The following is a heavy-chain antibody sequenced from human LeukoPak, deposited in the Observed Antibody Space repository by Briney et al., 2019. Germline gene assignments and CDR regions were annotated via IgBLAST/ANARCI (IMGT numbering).Heavy chain of an antibody. D-gene: IGHD3-16*01. V-gene: IGHV4-39*01. J-gene: IGHJ3*02. CDR1: GGSISSSSYY. CDR3: ARQLGAYSYPFDM. Sequence: SETLSLTCTVSGGSISSSSYYWGWIRQPPGKGLEWIGSIYYSGSTLYNPSLTSRVTISVDTSKNQFSLRLNSVTAADTAVYYCARQLGAYSYPFDMWGQATKVTVPS. CDR2: IYYSGST.